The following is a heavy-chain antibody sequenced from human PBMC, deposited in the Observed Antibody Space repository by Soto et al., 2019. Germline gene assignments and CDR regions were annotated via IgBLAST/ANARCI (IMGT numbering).Heavy chain of an antibody. J-gene: IGHJ4*02. V-gene: IGHV3-30-3*01. CDR3: ARDNKYSSAFLYYFDY. Sequence: GGSLRLSCAASGFTFSTYAMHWVRQAPGKGLEWVAVISYDGSNKYYADSVKGRFTISRDNSKNTLYLQMNSLRAEDTAVYYCARDNKYSSAFLYYFDYWGQGTLVTVSS. CDR1: GFTFSTYA. D-gene: IGHD3-22*01. CDR2: ISYDGSNK.